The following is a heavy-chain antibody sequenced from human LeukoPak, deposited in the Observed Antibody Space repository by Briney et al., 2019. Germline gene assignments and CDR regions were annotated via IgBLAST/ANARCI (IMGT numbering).Heavy chain of an antibody. CDR2: ISGSGGST. CDR3: AKAYDFWSGHPQNAFDI. Sequence: AGGSLRLSCAASGFTFSSYAMSWVRQAPGKGLEWVSAISGSGGSTYYADSVKGRFTISRDNSKNTLYLQMNSLRAEDTAVYYCAKAYDFWSGHPQNAFDIWGQGTMVTVSS. J-gene: IGHJ3*02. V-gene: IGHV3-23*01. D-gene: IGHD3-3*01. CDR1: GFTFSSYA.